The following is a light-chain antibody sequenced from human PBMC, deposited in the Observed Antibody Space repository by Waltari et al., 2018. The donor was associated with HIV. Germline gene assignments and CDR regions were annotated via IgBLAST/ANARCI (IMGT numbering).Light chain of an antibody. V-gene: IGKV3-20*01. CDR2: AAF. CDR3: QQYGSSPLT. J-gene: IGKJ4*01. Sequence: SCRASQSVSSSYLAWYQQKPGQAPRLLIYAAFSRATDIPDRFSGSGSGTDFTLTISRLEPEDFAVYYCQQYGSSPLTFGGGTKVEI. CDR1: QSVSSSY.